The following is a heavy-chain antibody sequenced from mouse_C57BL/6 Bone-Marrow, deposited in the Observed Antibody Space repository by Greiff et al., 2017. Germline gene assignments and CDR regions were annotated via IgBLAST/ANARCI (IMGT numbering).Heavy chain of an antibody. CDR1: GFTFSSYA. V-gene: IGHV5-4*03. J-gene: IGHJ4*01. CDR2: ISDGGSYT. D-gene: IGHD1-1*01. CDR3: ARITTVVAADAMDY. Sequence: EVKLVESGGGLVKPGGSLKLSCAASGFTFSSYAMSWVRQTPEKRLEWVATISDGGSYTYYPDNVKGRFTISRDNAKNNLYLQMRHLKSEDTAMYYCARITTVVAADAMDYWGQGTSVTVSS.